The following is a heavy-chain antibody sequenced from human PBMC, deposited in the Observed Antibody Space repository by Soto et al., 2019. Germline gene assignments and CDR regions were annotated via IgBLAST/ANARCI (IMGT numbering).Heavy chain of an antibody. CDR2: IYHSGST. J-gene: IGHJ6*02. CDR1: GGSISSSNL. CDR3: ARSFKSRSHYYYYGMDV. V-gene: IGHV4-4*02. Sequence: SETLSLTCAVSGGSISSSNLWSWVRQPPGKGLEWIGEIYHSGSTNYNPSLKSRVTISVDKSKNQFSLKLSSVTAADTAVYYCARSFKSRSHYYYYGMDVWGQGTTVTVSS.